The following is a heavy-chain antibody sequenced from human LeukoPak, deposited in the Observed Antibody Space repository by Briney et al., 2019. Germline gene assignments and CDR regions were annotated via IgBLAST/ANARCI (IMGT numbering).Heavy chain of an antibody. J-gene: IGHJ6*02. V-gene: IGHV1-69*04. Sequence: GASVKVSCKASGGTFSSYAISWLRQAPGQGLEWMGRIIPILGIANYAQKFQGRVTITADKSTSTAYMELSSLRSEDTAVYYCARDPDYYGSGSDRRYYYGMDVWGQGTTVTVPS. CDR3: ARDPDYYGSGSDRRYYYGMDV. CDR1: GGTFSSYA. CDR2: IIPILGIA. D-gene: IGHD3-10*01.